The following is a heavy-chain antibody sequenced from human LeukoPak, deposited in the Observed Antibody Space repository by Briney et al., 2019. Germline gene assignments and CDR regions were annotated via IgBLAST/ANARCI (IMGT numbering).Heavy chain of an antibody. D-gene: IGHD6-19*01. CDR1: GGSISSHY. Sequence: PSETLSLTCTVSGGSISSHYWSWIRQPPGKGLEWIGYIYYSGSTNYNPSLKSRVTISVDTSKNQFSLKLSSVTAADTAVYYCARHNMVAVAADLEYFQHWGQGTLVTVSS. J-gene: IGHJ1*01. CDR3: ARHNMVAVAADLEYFQH. V-gene: IGHV4-59*08. CDR2: IYYSGST.